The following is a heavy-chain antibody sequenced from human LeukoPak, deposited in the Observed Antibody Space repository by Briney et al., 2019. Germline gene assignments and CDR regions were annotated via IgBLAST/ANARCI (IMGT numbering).Heavy chain of an antibody. CDR2: IRHDGTET. D-gene: IGHD3-10*01. J-gene: IGHJ6*02. Sequence: PGGSLRLSCAASGFSFSSYGMHWLRQAPGKGPESVALIRHDGTETYHADSVKGRFTTSRDDSKSTFYLQMNSLRPEDTAVYYCAKANRDHLSHYYGVDVWGPGTTV. CDR1: GFSFSSYG. CDR3: AKANRDHLSHYYGVDV. V-gene: IGHV3-30*02.